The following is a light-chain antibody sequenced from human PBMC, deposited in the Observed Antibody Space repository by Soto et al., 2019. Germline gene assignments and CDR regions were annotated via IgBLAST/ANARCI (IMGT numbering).Light chain of an antibody. CDR3: KHYNVXPHT. J-gene: IGKJ2*01. CDR2: RAS. V-gene: IGKV3-15*01. Sequence: EILLTQSPATLAVSPGEGATLSCRAIQSVRDNLACYQQKPGQAPRILIYRASTRATGVPARFSGSGSGTEFPLTISSLQSEDVSVYFCKHYNVXPHTCGQWTKV. CDR1: QSVRDN.